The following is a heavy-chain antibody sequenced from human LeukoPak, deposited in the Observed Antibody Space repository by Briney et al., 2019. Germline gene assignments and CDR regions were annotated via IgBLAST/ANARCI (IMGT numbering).Heavy chain of an antibody. Sequence: GGSLRLSCAASGFTFSSYGMHWVRQAPGKGLEWVAVISYDGSNKYYADSVKGRFTISRDNSKNTLYLLMNSLRAEDTAVYYCAKKILPGIAVAGTDYWGQGTLVTVSS. D-gene: IGHD6-19*01. J-gene: IGHJ4*02. V-gene: IGHV3-30*18. CDR2: ISYDGSNK. CDR1: GFTFSSYG. CDR3: AKKILPGIAVAGTDY.